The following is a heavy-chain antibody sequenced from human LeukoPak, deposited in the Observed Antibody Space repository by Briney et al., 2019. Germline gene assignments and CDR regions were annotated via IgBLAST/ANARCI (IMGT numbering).Heavy chain of an antibody. V-gene: IGHV1-24*01. CDR1: GYTFTSYG. Sequence: VSVKVSCKASGYTFTSYGISWVRQAPGRGPEWMGGFDPEVGDKMHAQKFQGRVTMTEDTSTDTAYMELNSLRSEDTAVYYCATDSDPWGPAAGTIDYWGQGTLVTVSS. D-gene: IGHD6-13*01. J-gene: IGHJ4*02. CDR3: ATDSDPWGPAAGTIDY. CDR2: FDPEVGDK.